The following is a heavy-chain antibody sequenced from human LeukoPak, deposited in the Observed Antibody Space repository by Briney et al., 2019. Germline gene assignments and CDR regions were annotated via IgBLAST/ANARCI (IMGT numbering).Heavy chain of an antibody. CDR2: INSDGSSP. Sequence: GGSLRLSCAASGFTFSSFWMHWVRQSPGEALVWVSGINSDGSSPNYVDSVKGRFTISRDNAKNEFYLQMNSLRADDSAVYYCARGGYGAHMGWGQGILVSVSS. D-gene: IGHD4-17*01. J-gene: IGHJ4*02. CDR3: ARGGYGAHMG. CDR1: GFTFSSFW. V-gene: IGHV3-74*01.